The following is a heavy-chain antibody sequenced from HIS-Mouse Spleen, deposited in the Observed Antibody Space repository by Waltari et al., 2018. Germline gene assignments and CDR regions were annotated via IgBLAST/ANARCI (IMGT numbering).Heavy chain of an antibody. D-gene: IGHD6-6*01. V-gene: IGHV4-39*07. J-gene: IGHJ4*02. CDR3: ASRYSSSSQFGY. Sequence: QLQLQESGPGLVKPSETLSLTCTVSGGSISSSSYYWGWIRQPPGKGLEWIGSSYYSGSTYYNPSLKSRVTISVDTSKNQFSLKLSSVTAADTAVYYCASRYSSSSQFGYWGQGTLVTVSS. CDR2: SYYSGST. CDR1: GGSISSSSYY.